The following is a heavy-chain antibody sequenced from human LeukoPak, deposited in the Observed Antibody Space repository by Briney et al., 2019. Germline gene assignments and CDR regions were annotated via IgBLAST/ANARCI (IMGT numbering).Heavy chain of an antibody. D-gene: IGHD3-16*01. CDR1: GDSISSNF. V-gene: IGHV4-4*07. CDR3: ARESGGSRPLDH. J-gene: IGHJ4*02. Sequence: SGTLSLTCTVSGDSISSNFWTWIRQPAGKGLEWIGRMYTSGSTDYKPSLKSRVTLSVDTSKNHFSLNLSSVTAADTAVYYCARESGGSRPLDHWGQGTPVTVSS. CDR2: MYTSGST.